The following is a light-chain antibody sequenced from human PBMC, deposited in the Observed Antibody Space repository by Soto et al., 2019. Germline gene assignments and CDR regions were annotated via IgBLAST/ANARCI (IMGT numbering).Light chain of an antibody. V-gene: IGLV7-46*01. CDR1: TGAVTNGHY. CDR3: LLANDGTYV. J-gene: IGLJ1*01. Sequence: VVTQAPSLTVSPGGTVTLTCGSSTGAVTNGHYPYWFQQKPGQAPRALIYDTTNRHSWTPARFSGSLLGGKAALTLSGAQPEDEAEYYCLLANDGTYVFGTGLKVTLL. CDR2: DTT.